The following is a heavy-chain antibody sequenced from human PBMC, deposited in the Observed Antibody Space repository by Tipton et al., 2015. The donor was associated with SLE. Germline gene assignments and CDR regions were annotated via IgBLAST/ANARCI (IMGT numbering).Heavy chain of an antibody. CDR3: AREGGGSGWSDFDY. Sequence: SLRLSCAASGFTFSSYSMNWVRQAPGKRLEWVSSISSSSSYIYYADSVKGRFTISRDNAKNSLYLQMSSLRAEDTAVYYCAREGGGSGWSDFDYWGQGTLVTVSS. CDR2: ISSSSSYI. D-gene: IGHD6-19*01. V-gene: IGHV3-21*03. J-gene: IGHJ4*02. CDR1: GFTFSSYS.